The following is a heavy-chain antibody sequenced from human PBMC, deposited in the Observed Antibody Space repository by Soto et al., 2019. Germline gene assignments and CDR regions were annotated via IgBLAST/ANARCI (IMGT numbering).Heavy chain of an antibody. CDR3: ARGPYSSGWFDY. CDR1: GYTFTSYD. J-gene: IGHJ4*02. Sequence: ASVKVSCKASGYTFTSYDINWVRQATGQGLEWMGWMNPNSGNTGYAQKFQGRVTMTRNTSISTAYMELSSLRPEDTAVYYCARGPYSSGWFDYWGQGTLVTVSS. V-gene: IGHV1-8*01. CDR2: MNPNSGNT. D-gene: IGHD6-19*01.